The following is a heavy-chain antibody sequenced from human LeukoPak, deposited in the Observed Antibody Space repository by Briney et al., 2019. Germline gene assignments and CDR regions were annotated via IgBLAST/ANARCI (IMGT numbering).Heavy chain of an antibody. Sequence: GGSLRLSCAASGFTFSSYAMSWVRQAPGKGLGWVSAISGSGGSTYCADSVKGRFTISRDNSKNTLYLQMNSLRAEDTAVYYCAKTAFKWELTYYFDYWGQGTLVTVSS. CDR2: ISGSGGST. J-gene: IGHJ4*02. V-gene: IGHV3-23*01. CDR1: GFTFSSYA. CDR3: AKTAFKWELTYYFDY. D-gene: IGHD1-26*01.